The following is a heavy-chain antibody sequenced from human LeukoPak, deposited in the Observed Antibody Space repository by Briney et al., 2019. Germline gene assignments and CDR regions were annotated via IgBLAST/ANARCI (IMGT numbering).Heavy chain of an antibody. V-gene: IGHV4-30-4*01. CDR1: GGSISSGDYY. J-gene: IGHJ5*02. CDR2: IYYSGST. Sequence: SQTLSLTCTVSGGSISSGDYYWSWIRQPPGKGLEWIEYIYYSGSTYYNPSLKSRVTISVDTSKNQFSLKLSSVTAADTAVYYCARYSGSYGGPWLDPWGQGTLVTVSS. D-gene: IGHD1-26*01. CDR3: ARYSGSYGGPWLDP.